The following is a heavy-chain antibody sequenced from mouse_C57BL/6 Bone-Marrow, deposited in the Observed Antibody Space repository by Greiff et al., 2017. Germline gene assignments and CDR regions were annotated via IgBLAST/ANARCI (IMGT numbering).Heavy chain of an antibody. CDR2: IRNKANGYTT. J-gene: IGHJ4*01. V-gene: IGHV7-3*01. Sequence: EVKMVESGGGLVQPGGSLSLSCAASGFTFTDYYMSWVRQPPGKALEWLGFIRNKANGYTTEYSASVKGRFTISRDNSQSILYLQMNALRAEDSATYYCARYYYGSSYGGFYYAMDYWGQGTSVTVSS. CDR1: GFTFTDYY. D-gene: IGHD1-1*01. CDR3: ARYYYGSSYGGFYYAMDY.